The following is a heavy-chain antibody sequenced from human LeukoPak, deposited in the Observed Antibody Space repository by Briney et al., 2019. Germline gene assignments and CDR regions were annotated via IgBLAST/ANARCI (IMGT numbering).Heavy chain of an antibody. Sequence: SGGSLRLSCAASGFTFSSYAMNWVRQDPGKGLEWVSSISGSGGNTYYADSVKSRFTISRDNSKNTLYLQMNSLRADDTAVYYCAKPAKTDYADYWGQGTLVTVSS. V-gene: IGHV3-23*01. D-gene: IGHD1-14*01. CDR2: ISGSGGNT. J-gene: IGHJ4*02. CDR3: AKPAKTDYADY. CDR1: GFTFSSYA.